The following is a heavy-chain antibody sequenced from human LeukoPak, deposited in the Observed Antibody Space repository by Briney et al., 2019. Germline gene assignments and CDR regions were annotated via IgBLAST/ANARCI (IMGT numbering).Heavy chain of an antibody. V-gene: IGHV4-34*01. J-gene: IGHJ3*02. CDR3: ARVIVPAAIGAFDI. D-gene: IGHD2-2*01. CDR2: INHSGST. CDR1: GFTFSSYA. Sequence: GSLRLSCAASGFTFSSYAMSWIRQPPGKGLEWIGEINHSGSTNYNPSLKSRVTISVDTSKNQFSLKLSSVAAADTAVYYCARVIVPAAIGAFDIWGQGTMVTVSS.